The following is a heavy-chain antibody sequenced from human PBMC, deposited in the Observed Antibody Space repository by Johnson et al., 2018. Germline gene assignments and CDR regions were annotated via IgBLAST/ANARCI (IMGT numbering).Heavy chain of an antibody. J-gene: IGHJ6*02. CDR1: GFTFSSYG. V-gene: IGHV3-30*03. D-gene: IGHD3-10*01. CDR2: ISYDGSNK. Sequence: QVQLVQSGGGLVQPGGSLRLSCAASGFTFSSYGMHWVRQAPGKGLEWVAVISYDGSNKYYADSVKGRFTISRDNSKNMLYVEMNSLRAEDTAMYYCARGGKDYYGMDVWGQGTTVTVSS. CDR3: ARGGKDYYGMDV.